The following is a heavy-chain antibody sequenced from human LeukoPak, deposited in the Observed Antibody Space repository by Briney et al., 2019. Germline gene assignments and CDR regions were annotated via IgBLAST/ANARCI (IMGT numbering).Heavy chain of an antibody. Sequence: GGSLRLSCAASGFPFNSYWMHWVRQAPGMGLVWVSRINSDGSDTSYADSVKGRFTISRDNAKNTLYLQMNSLRAEDTAVYYCAKWRGTSPVGEFASRVQGTLVTVSS. CDR1: GFPFNSYW. D-gene: IGHD2-21*01. CDR2: INSDGSDT. CDR3: AKWRGTSPVGEFAS. V-gene: IGHV3-74*01. J-gene: IGHJ5*01.